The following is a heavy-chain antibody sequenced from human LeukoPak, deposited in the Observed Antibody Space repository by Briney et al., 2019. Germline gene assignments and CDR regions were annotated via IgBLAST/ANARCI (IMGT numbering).Heavy chain of an antibody. CDR1: ESTFNTSA. J-gene: IGHJ4*02. D-gene: IGHD5-12*01. CDR3: AKRGAPTIHYFDY. CDR2: ISGGAGTT. Sequence: GRSLRLSRAAFESTFNTSAMSSVRHAPRNGLDLFSTISGGAGTTYYPDSVKGRFTISRDNAKNTLYLQINCLRAEDTAVYYCAKRGAPTIHYFDYWGQGTLVTVSS. V-gene: IGHV3-23*01.